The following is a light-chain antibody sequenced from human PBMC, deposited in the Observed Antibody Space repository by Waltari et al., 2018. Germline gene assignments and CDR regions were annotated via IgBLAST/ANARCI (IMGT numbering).Light chain of an antibody. CDR1: SSNVGTYKY. V-gene: IGLV2-11*01. CDR3: CSYAGSYTYV. Sequence: QSALTQPRSVSGSPGQSVTISCTGTSSNVGTYKYVSWYQQHPGKAPRLIIYDVYNRPSGVPVRFSGSKAGNTASLTISWLQAEDEADYYCCSYAGSYTYVFGSVTEVTVL. J-gene: IGLJ1*01. CDR2: DVY.